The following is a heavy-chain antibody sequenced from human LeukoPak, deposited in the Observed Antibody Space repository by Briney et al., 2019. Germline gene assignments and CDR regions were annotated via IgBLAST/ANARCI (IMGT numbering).Heavy chain of an antibody. V-gene: IGHV3-64D*06. CDR2: ITNNGGNT. J-gene: IGHJ4*02. D-gene: IGHD3-9*01. CDR1: GFTFSSYT. CDR3: VIVRGYFDSSGSDY. Sequence: GGSLRLSCSASGFTFSSYTIHWVRQAPGKGLEFVSAITNNGGNTYYADSVKGRFTISRDNSKNTRYLQMSSLRAEDTAVYYCVIVRGYFDSSGSDYWGQGTLVTVSS.